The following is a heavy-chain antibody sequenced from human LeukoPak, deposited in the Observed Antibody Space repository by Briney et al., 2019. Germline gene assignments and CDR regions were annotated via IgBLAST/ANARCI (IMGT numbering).Heavy chain of an antibody. J-gene: IGHJ6*03. Sequence: PSETLSLTCTVSGGSISSSSYYWGWIRQPPGKGLEWIGSIYYSGSTYYNPSLKSRVTIPVDTSKNQFSLKLSSVTAADTAVYYCAAGDDYYYYYMDVWGKGTTVTVSS. CDR2: IYYSGST. CDR3: AAGDDYYYYYMDV. V-gene: IGHV4-39*01. CDR1: GGSISSSSYY. D-gene: IGHD7-27*01.